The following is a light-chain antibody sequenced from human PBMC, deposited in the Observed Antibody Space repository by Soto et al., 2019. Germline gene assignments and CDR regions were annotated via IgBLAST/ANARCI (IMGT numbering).Light chain of an antibody. CDR1: SSDVGDYKY. CDR3: SSYTSSNTL. V-gene: IGLV2-14*01. J-gene: IGLJ2*01. Sequence: QSVLTQPASVSGSPGQSITISCTGNSSDVGDYKYVSWYQQHPGKAPKLMIYEVSNRPSGVSNRFSGSKSGNTASLTISGLQAEDEADYYCSSYTSSNTLFGGGTQLTVL. CDR2: EVS.